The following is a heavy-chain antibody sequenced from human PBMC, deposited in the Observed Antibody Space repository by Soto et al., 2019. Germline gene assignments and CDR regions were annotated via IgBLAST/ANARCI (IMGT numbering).Heavy chain of an antibody. CDR3: AKGEDGYSSSWYPLYFDY. J-gene: IGHJ4*02. Sequence: EVQLLESGGGLVQPGGSLRLSCAASGFTFSSYAMSWVRQAPGKGLEWVSAISGSGGSTYYADSVKGRFTISRDNXKXTXXLQMNSLRAEDTAVYYCAKGEDGYSSSWYPLYFDYWGQGTLVTVSS. CDR1: GFTFSSYA. V-gene: IGHV3-23*01. D-gene: IGHD6-13*01. CDR2: ISGSGGST.